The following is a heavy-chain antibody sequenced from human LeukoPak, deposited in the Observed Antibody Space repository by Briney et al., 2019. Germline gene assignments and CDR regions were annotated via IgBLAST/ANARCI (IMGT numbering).Heavy chain of an antibody. CDR3: ASQQKSRGWHSFDY. CDR1: GFTFSSYA. Sequence: GGSLRLSCAASGFTFSSYAMSWVRQAPGKGLEWVSAISGSGGSTYYADSVKGRFTISRDNSKNTLYLQMNSLRAEDTAVYYCASQQKSRGWHSFDYGGQGTLVTLPP. J-gene: IGHJ4*01. CDR2: ISGSGGST. V-gene: IGHV3-23*01. D-gene: IGHD6-19*01.